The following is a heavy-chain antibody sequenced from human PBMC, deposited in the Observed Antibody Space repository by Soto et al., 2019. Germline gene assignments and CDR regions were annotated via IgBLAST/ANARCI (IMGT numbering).Heavy chain of an antibody. J-gene: IGHJ6*02. CDR1: GFTFSSYG. D-gene: IGHD3-16*02. Sequence: PGGSLRLSCAASGFTFSSYGMHWVRQAPGKGLEWVAVISYDGSNKYYADFVKGRFTISRDNSKNTLYLQMNSLRAEDTAVYYCAKELSPQTPNYYYYGMDVWGQGTTVTVSS. V-gene: IGHV3-30*18. CDR2: ISYDGSNK. CDR3: AKELSPQTPNYYYYGMDV.